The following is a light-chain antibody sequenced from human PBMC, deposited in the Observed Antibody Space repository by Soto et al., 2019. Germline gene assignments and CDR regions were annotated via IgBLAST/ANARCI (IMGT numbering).Light chain of an antibody. CDR1: SSNVGAGYD. CDR3: QSYDSSLTVAV. Sequence: QSVLTQPPSVSGAPGQRVTISCTGSSSNVGAGYDVHWYQQLPGTAPKLLIYDNSNRPSGVPDRFSGSKSGTSASLAITGLQAEDEADYYCQSYDSSLTVAVFGTGTKLTVL. J-gene: IGLJ1*01. CDR2: DNS. V-gene: IGLV1-40*01.